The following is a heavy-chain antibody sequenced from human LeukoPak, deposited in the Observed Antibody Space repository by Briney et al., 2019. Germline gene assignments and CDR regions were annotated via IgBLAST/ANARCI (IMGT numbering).Heavy chain of an antibody. Sequence: GASVKVSCKASGYTFTSYGIRWVRQAPGQGLEWMGWISAYNGNTNYAQKLQGRVTMTTDTSTSTAYMELRSLRSDDTAVYHCARMGGDNWGREVNWFDPWGQGTLVTVSS. CDR3: ARMGGDNWGREVNWFDP. CDR1: GYTFTSYG. CDR2: ISAYNGNT. V-gene: IGHV1-18*01. J-gene: IGHJ5*02. D-gene: IGHD1-1*01.